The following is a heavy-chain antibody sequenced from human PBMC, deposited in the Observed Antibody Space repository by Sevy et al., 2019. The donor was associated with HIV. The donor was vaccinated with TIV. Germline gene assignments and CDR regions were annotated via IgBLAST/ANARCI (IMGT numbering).Heavy chain of an antibody. J-gene: IGHJ4*02. CDR3: ARGETINYYDSSGYRRVQYFDY. D-gene: IGHD3-22*01. Sequence: ASVKVSCKASGYTFTSYYMHWVRQAPGQGLEWMGIINPSGGSTSYAQKFQGRVTMTRDTSTSTVYMELSSLRSEDTAVYYCARGETINYYDSSGYRRVQYFDYWGQGTLVTVSS. V-gene: IGHV1-46*03. CDR1: GYTFTSYY. CDR2: INPSGGST.